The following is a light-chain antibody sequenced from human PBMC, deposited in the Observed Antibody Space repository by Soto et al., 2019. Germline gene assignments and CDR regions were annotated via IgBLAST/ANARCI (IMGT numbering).Light chain of an antibody. J-gene: IGKJ1*01. CDR3: LQYGSSPRT. CDR2: GAS. V-gene: IGKV3-20*01. CDR1: QSVSNNY. Sequence: EIVLTQSPATLSLSPGERATLSCRASQSVSNNYLTWYQQKPGQAPRLLIYGASSRATGIPDRFSGYGSGTDFTLTISRLEPEDFAVYYCLQYGSSPRTFGQGTKVDIK.